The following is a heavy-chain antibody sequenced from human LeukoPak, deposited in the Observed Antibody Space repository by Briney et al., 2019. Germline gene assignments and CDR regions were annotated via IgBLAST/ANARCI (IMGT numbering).Heavy chain of an antibody. CDR3: ARARPYYDFWSGQRHYYYGMDV. V-gene: IGHV4-31*03. Sequence: SETLSLTCTVSGGSISSGGYYWSWIRQHPGKGLEWIGYIYYSGSTYYNPSLKSRVTISVDTSKNQFSLKLSSVTAADTAVYYCARARPYYDFWSGQRHYYYGMDVWGQGTTVTVSS. CDR1: GGSISSGGYY. CDR2: IYYSGST. J-gene: IGHJ6*02. D-gene: IGHD3-3*01.